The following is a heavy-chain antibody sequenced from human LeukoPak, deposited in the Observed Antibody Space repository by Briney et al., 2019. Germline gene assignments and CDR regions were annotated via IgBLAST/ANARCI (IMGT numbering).Heavy chain of an antibody. D-gene: IGHD1-26*01. CDR2: ISPDSDFT. Sequence: ASVKVSFKPSGYTFTDYYIHWVRQAPGQGLEWMGLISPDSDFTKYAQKFQDRVTLTRDTSISTVYMELSRLRSEDTAMYFCARDIGVWDEKTFDYWGQGTLVTVSS. CDR1: GYTFTDYY. CDR3: ARDIGVWDEKTFDY. J-gene: IGHJ4*02. V-gene: IGHV1-2*02.